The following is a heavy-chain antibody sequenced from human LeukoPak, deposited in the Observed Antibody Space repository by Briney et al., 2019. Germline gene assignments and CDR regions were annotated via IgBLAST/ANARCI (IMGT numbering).Heavy chain of an antibody. Sequence: ASVKVSCKSSGYSFTSYGISWVRLAPGQGLEWMGWIGAYNGNTNYAQKLQGRVTMTTGTSTRTAYMELRSLRCDDTAVYYCASRSPRTGHCSSYSCYAFDYWGQGTLVTVSS. J-gene: IGHJ4*02. CDR3: ASRSPRTGHCSSYSCYAFDY. CDR1: GYSFTSYG. D-gene: IGHD2-2*01. CDR2: IGAYNGNT. V-gene: IGHV1-18*01.